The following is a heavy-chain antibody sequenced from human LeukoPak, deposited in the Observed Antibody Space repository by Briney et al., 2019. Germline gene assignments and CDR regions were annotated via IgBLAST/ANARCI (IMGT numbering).Heavy chain of an antibody. CDR1: GFTVSSKY. Sequence: GGSLRLSCAASGFTVSSKYMSWVRQAPGKGLEWVSVIYNGGSTYYAGSVKGRFTISTDNSKNMLYLQMNSLRAEDTAVYYCARGLFASGSYYNFFDYWAQGTLVTVSS. CDR3: ARGLFASGSYYNFFDY. D-gene: IGHD3-10*01. CDR2: IYNGGST. V-gene: IGHV3-66*01. J-gene: IGHJ4*02.